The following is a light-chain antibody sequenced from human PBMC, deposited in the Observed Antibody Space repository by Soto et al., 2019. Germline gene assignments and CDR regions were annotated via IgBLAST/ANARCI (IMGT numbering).Light chain of an antibody. Sequence: EIVLTQSPVTLSLSPGERATLSCRASESVSSSYLAWYQQKPGQAPRLLIYAASSRATGIPDRFSGSGSGTDFTLTISRLEPEDFAVYYCQHYGSSPFTFGPGTKVDIK. CDR2: AAS. CDR3: QHYGSSPFT. V-gene: IGKV3-20*01. CDR1: ESVSSSY. J-gene: IGKJ3*01.